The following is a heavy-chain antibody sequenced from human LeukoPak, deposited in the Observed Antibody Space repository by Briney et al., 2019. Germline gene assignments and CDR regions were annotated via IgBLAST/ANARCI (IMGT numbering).Heavy chain of an antibody. J-gene: IGHJ4*02. Sequence: GGSLRLSCAASGFTFSSYSMNWVRQAPGKGLEWVSSISSSSSYIYYADSVKGRFTISRDNAQNSLYLQMNSLRAEDTAVYYCARDDGSYYFDYWGQGTLVTVSS. V-gene: IGHV3-21*01. CDR3: ARDDGSYYFDY. CDR1: GFTFSSYS. D-gene: IGHD2-15*01. CDR2: ISSSSSYI.